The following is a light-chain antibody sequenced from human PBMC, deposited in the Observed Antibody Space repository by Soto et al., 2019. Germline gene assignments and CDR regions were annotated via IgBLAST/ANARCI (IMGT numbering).Light chain of an antibody. CDR2: GAS. J-gene: IGKJ4*01. CDR3: QHYNNWLGT. Sequence: EIVVTQSPAILSVSPGERVTLSCRASQNVVTNLASYQQRLGRAPRLLIYGASARATGVPARFSGSGSGTEVFLTISSLQSEDFAVYYCQHYNNWLGTFGGGTKVEIK. CDR1: QNVVTN. V-gene: IGKV3-15*01.